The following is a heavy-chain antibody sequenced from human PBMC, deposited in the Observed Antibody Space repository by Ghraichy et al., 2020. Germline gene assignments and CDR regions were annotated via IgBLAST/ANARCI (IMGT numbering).Heavy chain of an antibody. CDR2: ISASGSII. CDR3: ARDMVISPFFY. J-gene: IGHJ4*02. CDR1: GFIFSDYY. D-gene: IGHD2-21*01. V-gene: IGHV3-11*01. Sequence: GESLNISCAAYGFIFSDYYMNWIRQAPGEGLEWLSFISASGSIIHYADSVKGRFTISRDNAKNSVYLQMNSLRAEDTAVYYCARDMVISPFFYWGQGSLVTVSS.